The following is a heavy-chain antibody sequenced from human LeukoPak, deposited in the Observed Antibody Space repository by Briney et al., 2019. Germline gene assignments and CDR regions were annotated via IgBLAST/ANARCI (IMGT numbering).Heavy chain of an antibody. J-gene: IGHJ5*02. V-gene: IGHV4-61*02. CDR2: IYTSGST. Sequence: SETLSLTCTVSGVSISSGSFYWSWIRQPAGKGLEWIGRIYTSGSTNSNPSLKSRVTISEDTSKNQFSLRLSSVTAADTAVYYCAATEQQLRTPWFDPWGQGTLVTVSS. CDR1: GVSISSGSFY. D-gene: IGHD6-13*01. CDR3: AATEQQLRTPWFDP.